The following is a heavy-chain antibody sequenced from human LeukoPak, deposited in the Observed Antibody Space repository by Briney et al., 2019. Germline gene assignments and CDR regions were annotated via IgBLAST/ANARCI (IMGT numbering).Heavy chain of an antibody. CDR2: IYYSEST. Sequence: PSETLSLTCTVSGGSISSSSYYWGWIRQPPGKGLEWIGSIYYSESTYYNPSLKSRVTISVDTSKNQFSLKLSSVTAADTAVYYCARLSLDKNYGSGSYYGSFDYWGQGTLITVSS. CDR1: GGSISSSSYY. J-gene: IGHJ4*02. V-gene: IGHV4-39*01. CDR3: ARLSLDKNYGSGSYYGSFDY. D-gene: IGHD3-10*01.